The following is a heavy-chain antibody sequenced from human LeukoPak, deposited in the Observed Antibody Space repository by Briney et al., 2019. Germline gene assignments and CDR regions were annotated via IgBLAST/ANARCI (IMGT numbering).Heavy chain of an antibody. CDR2: ISGSGGST. Sequence: GGSLRLSCAASGFTFSSYATSWVRQAPGKGLEWVSAISGSGGSTYYADSVKGRFTISRDNSKNTLYLQMNSLRAEDTAVYYRAKDSYYDSSGYHVYWGQGTLVTVSS. V-gene: IGHV3-23*01. CDR1: GFTFSSYA. D-gene: IGHD3-22*01. J-gene: IGHJ4*02. CDR3: AKDSYYDSSGYHVY.